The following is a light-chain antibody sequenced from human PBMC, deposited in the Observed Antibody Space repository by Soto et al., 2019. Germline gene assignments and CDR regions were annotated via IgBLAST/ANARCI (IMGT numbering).Light chain of an antibody. J-gene: IGLJ3*02. CDR2: RNN. CDR1: SSNIGSNY. CDR3: AAWDDSRSGWV. V-gene: IGLV1-47*01. Sequence: QSVLTQPPSASGTPGQRVTISCSGSSSNIGSNYVYWYHQLPGTAPKLLIYRNNQRPSGVPDRFSGSKSGTSASLAISGLRSEDEADYYCAAWDDSRSGWVFGGGTKLTVL.